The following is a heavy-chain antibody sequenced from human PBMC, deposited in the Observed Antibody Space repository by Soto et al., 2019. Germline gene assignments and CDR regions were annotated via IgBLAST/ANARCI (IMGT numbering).Heavy chain of an antibody. V-gene: IGHV4-31*03. CDR2: IYYSGST. D-gene: IGHD1-26*01. CDR3: ARAISRQWELPTPFED. Sequence: QVQLQESGPGLVKPSQTLSLTCTVSGGSISSGGYYWSWIRQHPGKGLEWIGYIYYSGSTYYNPSLKSRVTISVDTSKNQFSLKLSSVTAADTAVYYCARAISRQWELPTPFEDWGQGTLVTVSS. J-gene: IGHJ4*02. CDR1: GGSISSGGYY.